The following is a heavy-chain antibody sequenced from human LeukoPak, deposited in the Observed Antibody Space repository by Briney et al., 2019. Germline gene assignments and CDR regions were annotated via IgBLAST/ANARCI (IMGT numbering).Heavy chain of an antibody. V-gene: IGHV1-24*01. CDR1: GYTLTELS. CDR2: FDPEDGET. Sequence: ASVKVSCKVSGYTLTELSMHWVRQAPGKGLEWMGGFDPEDGETICAQKFQGRVTMTTDTSTSTAYMELRSLRSDDTAVYYCARMPSSRYYDFWSGYYSGDYYYYYMDVWGKGTTVTVSS. D-gene: IGHD3-3*01. CDR3: ARMPSSRYYDFWSGYYSGDYYYYYMDV. J-gene: IGHJ6*03.